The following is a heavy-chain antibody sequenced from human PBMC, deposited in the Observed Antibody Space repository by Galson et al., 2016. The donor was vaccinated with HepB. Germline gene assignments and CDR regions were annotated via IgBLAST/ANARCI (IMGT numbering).Heavy chain of an antibody. CDR1: GFTFTNYA. V-gene: IGHV3-30*18. Sequence: SLRLSCAASGFTFTNYAMSWVRQAPGKGLEWVAVISYDGSNKYYADSVKGRFTISRDNSKNTLYLQMNSLRAEDTAVYYCAKDHAFLGLYFYGMDVWGQGTPVTVS. CDR2: ISYDGSNK. D-gene: IGHD3-9*01. CDR3: AKDHAFLGLYFYGMDV. J-gene: IGHJ6*02.